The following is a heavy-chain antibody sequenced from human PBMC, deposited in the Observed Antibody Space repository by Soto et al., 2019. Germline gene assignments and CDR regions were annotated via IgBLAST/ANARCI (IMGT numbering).Heavy chain of an antibody. D-gene: IGHD1-26*01. CDR3: AKDGASGSYPPYYYFGMDV. Sequence: EVQLLESGGGLVQPGGSLRLSCAASGFTFSSYAMSWVRQAPGKGLEWVSSISGSGGNAYYADSVKGRFSISRDTSKNTLRLQMTSLRADDTAVYYCAKDGASGSYPPYYYFGMDVWGQGTTVTVSS. V-gene: IGHV3-23*01. CDR2: ISGSGGNA. CDR1: GFTFSSYA. J-gene: IGHJ6*02.